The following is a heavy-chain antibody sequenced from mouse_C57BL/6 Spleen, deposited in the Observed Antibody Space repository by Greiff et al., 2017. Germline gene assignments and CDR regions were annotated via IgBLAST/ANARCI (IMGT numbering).Heavy chain of an antibody. D-gene: IGHD2-5*01. CDR1: GYTFTDYE. Sequence: VQLQQSGAELVRPGASVTLSCKASGYTFTDYEMHWVKQTPVHGLEWIGAIDPETGGTAYNQKFKGKAILTADKSSSTAYMELRSLTSEDSAVYCWTRCPYSIFLYYAMGGWGKGTSVAVS. CDR2: IDPETGGT. J-gene: IGHJ4*01. V-gene: IGHV1-15*01. CDR3: TRCPYSIFLYYAMGG.